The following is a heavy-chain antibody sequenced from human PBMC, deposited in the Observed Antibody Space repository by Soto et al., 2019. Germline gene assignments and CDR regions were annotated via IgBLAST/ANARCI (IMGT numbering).Heavy chain of an antibody. CDR1: GGSFSGYY. CDR3: ARERNIVVVPAASLGYYYYGMDA. V-gene: IGHV4-34*01. Sequence: SEPLSLTYAVYGGSFSGYYWSWIRQPPGEGLEWIGEINHSGSTNYNPSLKSRVTISVDTSKNQFSLKLSSVTAADTAVYYCARERNIVVVPAASLGYYYYGMDAWGQGT. CDR2: INHSGST. D-gene: IGHD2-2*01. J-gene: IGHJ6*02.